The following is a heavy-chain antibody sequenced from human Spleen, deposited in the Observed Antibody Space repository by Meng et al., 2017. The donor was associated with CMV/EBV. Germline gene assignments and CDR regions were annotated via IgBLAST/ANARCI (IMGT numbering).Heavy chain of an antibody. J-gene: IGHJ4*02. D-gene: IGHD3-10*01. V-gene: IGHV3-30*02. CDR3: AKGPSNTWPRRGFDY. CDR2: IQNDGGDK. CDR1: GFTFSTYA. Sequence: GESLKISCAASGFTFSTYAMHWVRQAPGKGLDWVTLIQNDGGDKYYADSVKGRFTVSRVNSKNTVYLQINSLTDEDTGVYYCAKGPSNTWPRRGFDYWGQGTVVTVSS.